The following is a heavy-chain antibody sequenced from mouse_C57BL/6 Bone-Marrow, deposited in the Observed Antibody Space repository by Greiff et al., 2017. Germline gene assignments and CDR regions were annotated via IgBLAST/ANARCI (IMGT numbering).Heavy chain of an antibody. Sequence: EVKLVESGGDLVKPGGSLKLSCAASGFTFSSYGMSWVRQTPDKRLAWVATISSGGSDTYYPDSVKGRFTISRDNAKNTLYLPMSRLKSEDTAMDYCARIGYLRDYWGQGTTLTVAS. CDR1: GFTFSSYG. CDR2: ISSGGSDT. V-gene: IGHV5-6*01. D-gene: IGHD5-1*01. CDR3: ARIGYLRDY. J-gene: IGHJ2*01.